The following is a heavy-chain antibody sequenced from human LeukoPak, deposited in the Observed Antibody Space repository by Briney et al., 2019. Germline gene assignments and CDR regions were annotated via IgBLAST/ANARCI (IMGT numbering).Heavy chain of an antibody. J-gene: IGHJ4*02. V-gene: IGHV3-21*01. D-gene: IGHD3-22*01. Sequence: GGSLRLFCAASGFTFSSYSMNWVRQAPGKGLEWVSSISSSSSYIYYADSVKGRFTISRDNAKNSLYLQMNSLRAEDTAVYYCARGSWFKGFDYWGQGTLVTVSS. CDR1: GFTFSSYS. CDR2: ISSSSSYI. CDR3: ARGSWFKGFDY.